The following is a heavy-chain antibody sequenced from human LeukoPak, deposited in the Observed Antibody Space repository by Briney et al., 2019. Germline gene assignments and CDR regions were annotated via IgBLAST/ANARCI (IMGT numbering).Heavy chain of an antibody. Sequence: GASVKVSCKASGGTFSSYAISWVRQAPGQGLEWMGRIIPILGIANYAQKFQGRVTITADKSTSTAYMELSSLRSEDTAVYYCARDLGYSYGPSYWGQGTLVTVSS. CDR2: IIPILGIA. J-gene: IGHJ4*02. V-gene: IGHV1-69*04. D-gene: IGHD5-18*01. CDR1: GGTFSSYA. CDR3: ARDLGYSYGPSY.